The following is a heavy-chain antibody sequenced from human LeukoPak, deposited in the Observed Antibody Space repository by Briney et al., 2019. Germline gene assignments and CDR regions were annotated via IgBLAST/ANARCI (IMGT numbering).Heavy chain of an antibody. CDR2: ISPVSTYI. V-gene: IGHV3-21*01. J-gene: IGHJ6*02. Sequence: GGSLRLSCAASGFIFNSYTMNWVRQAPGKGLEWVATISPVSTYIWYRDSVKGRCTISRDDVKNPLYLQIDSLRAEDTAVYYCVRDVSRRIGMDVWGQGTTVTVSS. CDR3: VRDVSRRIGMDV. D-gene: IGHD2-15*01. CDR1: GFIFNSYT.